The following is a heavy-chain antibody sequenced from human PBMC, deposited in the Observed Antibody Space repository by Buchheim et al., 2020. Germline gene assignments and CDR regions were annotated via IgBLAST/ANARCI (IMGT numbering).Heavy chain of an antibody. V-gene: IGHV1-8*01. CDR1: GYTFTSYD. CDR3: ARGFKVVTMIVVVTVGEYGMDV. J-gene: IGHJ6*02. CDR2: MNPNSGNT. Sequence: QVQLVQWGAEVKKPGASVKVSCKASGYTFTSYDINWVRQATGQGLEWMGWMNPNSGNTGYAQKFQGRVTMTRNTSISTAYMELSRLRAEDTAVYYCARGFKVVTMIVVVTVGEYGMDVWGQGTT. D-gene: IGHD3-22*01.